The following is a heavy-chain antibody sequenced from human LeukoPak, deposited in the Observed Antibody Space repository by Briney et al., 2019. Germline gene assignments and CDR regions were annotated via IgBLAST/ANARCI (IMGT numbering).Heavy chain of an antibody. CDR1: GFTFSSYA. CDR3: AKAVVVVVAAISDY. D-gene: IGHD2-15*01. CDR2: ISGSGGST. V-gene: IGHV3-23*01. Sequence: PGGSLRLSCVASGFTFSSYAMSWVRQAPGKGLEWVSAISGSGGSTYYADSVKGRFTISRDNSKNTLYLQMNSLRAEDTAVYYCAKAVVVVVAAISDYWGQGTLVTVSS. J-gene: IGHJ4*02.